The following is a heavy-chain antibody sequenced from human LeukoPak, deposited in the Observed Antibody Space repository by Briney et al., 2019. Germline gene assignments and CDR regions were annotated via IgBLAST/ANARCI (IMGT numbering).Heavy chain of an antibody. CDR1: GFTFSSYW. J-gene: IGHJ4*02. CDR2: TRNKANSYTT. CDR3: ARTAAAVPYYFDY. D-gene: IGHD6-13*01. Sequence: GGSLRLSCAASGFTFSSYWMSWVRQAPGKGLEWVGRTRNKANSYTTEYAASVKGRFTISRDDSKNSLYLQMNSLKTEDTAVYYCARTAAAVPYYFDYWGQGTLVTVSS. V-gene: IGHV3-72*01.